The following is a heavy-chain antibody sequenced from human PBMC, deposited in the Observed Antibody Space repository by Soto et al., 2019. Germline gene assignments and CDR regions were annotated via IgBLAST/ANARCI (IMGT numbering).Heavy chain of an antibody. CDR2: ITTNGHT. CDR3: AKGLLNGRWYAAD. D-gene: IGHD6-13*01. J-gene: IGHJ4*02. CDR1: GFTFSNCV. V-gene: IGHV3-23*01. Sequence: EVHLLESGGVLVQPGESLRLSCETSGFTFSNCVMTWLRQPPGKRLEWVSVITTNGHTDYADSVKGRFIISRDNSKNTVYLQMNSLRAEDTAVYYCAKGLLNGRWYAADWGQGTLVTVSS.